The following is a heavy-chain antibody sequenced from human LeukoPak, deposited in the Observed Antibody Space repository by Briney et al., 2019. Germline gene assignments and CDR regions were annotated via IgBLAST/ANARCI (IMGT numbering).Heavy chain of an antibody. CDR2: ISAYNGNT. D-gene: IGHD5-18*01. CDR3: ARDQYSPKKCFDY. Sequence: ASVKVSCKASGYTSTSYGISWVRQAPGQGLEWMGWISAYNGNTNYAQKLQGRVTMTTDTSTSTAYMELSSLRSEDTAVYYCARDQYSPKKCFDYWGQGTLVTVSS. CDR1: GYTSTSYG. V-gene: IGHV1-18*01. J-gene: IGHJ4*02.